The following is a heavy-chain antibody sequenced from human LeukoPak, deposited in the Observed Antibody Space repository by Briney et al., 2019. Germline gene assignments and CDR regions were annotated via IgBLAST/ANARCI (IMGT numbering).Heavy chain of an antibody. CDR2: TYYRSKWYN. CDR3: ARGFVERGYSSGWWNARVGATEGHPIYYMDV. Sequence: SQTLSLTCAISGDSVSSNSAAWNWIRQSPSRGLEWLGRTYYRSKWYNDYAVSVKSRITIKPDTSKNQFSLQLNSVTPEDTAVYYCARGFVERGYSSGWWNARVGATEGHPIYYMDVWGKGTTVTVSS. V-gene: IGHV6-1*01. CDR1: GDSVSSNSAA. J-gene: IGHJ6*03. D-gene: IGHD6-19*01.